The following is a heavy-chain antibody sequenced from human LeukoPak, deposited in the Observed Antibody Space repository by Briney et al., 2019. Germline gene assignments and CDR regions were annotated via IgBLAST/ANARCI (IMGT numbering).Heavy chain of an antibody. CDR3: ARGYCSSTSCYPANDAFDI. Sequence: SETLSLTCTVSGGSISSGDYYWSWIRQPPGKGLEWIGYIYYSGSTYYSPSLKSRVTISVDTSKNQFSLKLSSVTAADTAVYYCARGYCSSTSCYPANDAFDIWGQGTMVTVSS. V-gene: IGHV4-30-4*08. CDR2: IYYSGST. CDR1: GGSISSGDYY. D-gene: IGHD2-2*01. J-gene: IGHJ3*02.